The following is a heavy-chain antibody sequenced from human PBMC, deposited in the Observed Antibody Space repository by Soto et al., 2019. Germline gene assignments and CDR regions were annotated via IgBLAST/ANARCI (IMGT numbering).Heavy chain of an antibody. J-gene: IGHJ6*03. CDR1: GGSISSYY. V-gene: IGHV4-59*01. CDR3: ARVNHHYYYYMDV. Sequence: SETLSLTCTVSGGSISSYYWSWIRQPPGKGLEWIGYIYYSGSTNYNPSLKSRVTISVDTSKNQFSLKLSSVTAADTAVYYCARVNHHYYYYMDVWGKGTTVTVSS. CDR2: IYYSGST.